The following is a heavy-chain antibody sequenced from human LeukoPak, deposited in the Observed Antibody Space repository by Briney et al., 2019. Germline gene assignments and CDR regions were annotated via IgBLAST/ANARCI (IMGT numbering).Heavy chain of an antibody. D-gene: IGHD6-19*01. V-gene: IGHV6-1*01. CDR2: TYYRSKWYN. J-gene: IGHJ4*02. CDR1: GDSVSINIAA. CDR3: ARSGSGGWIGH. Sequence: PQTLSLTCAISGDSVSINIAACNWIRQSPSRGLEWLGRTYYRSKWYNGYAVFVKSRISVNPDSSKNQFSLQLNSVTPEDTAVYYCARSGSGGWIGHWGQGTLVSVSS.